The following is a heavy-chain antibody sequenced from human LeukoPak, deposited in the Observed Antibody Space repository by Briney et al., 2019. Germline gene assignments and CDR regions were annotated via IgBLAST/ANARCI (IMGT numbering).Heavy chain of an antibody. J-gene: IGHJ4*02. CDR2: FDPEDGET. CDR3: ATAASAVAGTWDHFDY. CDR1: GYTLTELS. Sequence: ASVKVSCKVSGYTLTELSMHWVRQAPGKGLEWMGGFDPEDGETIYAQKFQGRVTMTEDTSTDTAYMELSSLRSEDTAAYYCATAASAVAGTWDHFDYWGQGTLVTVSS. D-gene: IGHD6-19*01. V-gene: IGHV1-24*01.